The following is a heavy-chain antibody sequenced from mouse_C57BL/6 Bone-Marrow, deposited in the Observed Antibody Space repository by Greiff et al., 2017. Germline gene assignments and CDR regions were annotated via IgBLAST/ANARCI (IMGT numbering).Heavy chain of an antibody. D-gene: IGHD2-4*01. CDR3: ARGYEYDYAMDD. Sequence: EVKLVESGPELVKPGASVKISCKASGYSFTDYNMNWVKQSNGKSLEWIGVINPNYGTTSYNQKFKGKATLTVDQSSSTAYMQHNSLTSEDSAVYSCARGYEYDYAMDDWGQGTSVTVSS. CDR2: INPNYGTT. V-gene: IGHV1-39*01. CDR1: GYSFTDYN. J-gene: IGHJ4*01.